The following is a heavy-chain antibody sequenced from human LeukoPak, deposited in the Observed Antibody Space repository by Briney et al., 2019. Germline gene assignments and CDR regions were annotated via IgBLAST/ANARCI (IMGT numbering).Heavy chain of an antibody. V-gene: IGHV3-23*01. CDR1: GFTLSTYA. D-gene: IGHD3-10*01. J-gene: IGHJ4*02. Sequence: PGGSLRLSCAASGFTLSTYAMSWVRQTPGKGLEWVAATSSSDAGTYHADSVRGRFTISRDNSKNTLYLQMNSLRPEDTAFYYCAKDLLAVPATIGSWGQGTLVTVSS. CDR2: TSSSDAGT. CDR3: AKDLLAVPATIGS.